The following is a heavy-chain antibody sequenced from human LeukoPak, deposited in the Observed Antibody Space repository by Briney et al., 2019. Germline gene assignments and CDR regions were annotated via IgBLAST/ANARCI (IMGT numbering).Heavy chain of an antibody. CDR3: VAVAGTFDY. CDR2: INPSGGST. D-gene: IGHD6-19*01. CDR1: GYTFTSYY. V-gene: IGHV1-46*01. Sequence: ASVKVSCKASGYTFTSYYMHWVRQAPGQGLEWMGIINPSGGSTSYAQKFQGRVTMTRNTSISTAYMELSSLRSEDTAVYYCVAVAGTFDYWGQGTLVTVSS. J-gene: IGHJ4*02.